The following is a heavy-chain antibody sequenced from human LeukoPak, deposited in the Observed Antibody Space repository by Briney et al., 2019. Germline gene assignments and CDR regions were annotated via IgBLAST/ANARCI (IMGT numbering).Heavy chain of an antibody. J-gene: IGHJ4*02. CDR1: GFTFSSYS. CDR2: IKQDGSEK. Sequence: GGSLRLSCAASGFTFSSYSMNWVRQAPGKGLEWVANIKQDGSEKYYVDSVKGRFTISRDNAKNSLYLQMNSLRAEDTAVYYCARGGLLANWGGWGQGTLVTVSS. V-gene: IGHV3-7*01. D-gene: IGHD7-27*01. CDR3: ARGGLLANWGG.